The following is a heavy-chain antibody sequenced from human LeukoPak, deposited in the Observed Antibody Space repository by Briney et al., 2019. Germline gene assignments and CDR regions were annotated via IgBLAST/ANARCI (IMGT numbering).Heavy chain of an antibody. V-gene: IGHV3-21*01. D-gene: IGHD6-19*01. CDR3: ASSTDSRGLDY. Sequence: GGSLRLSCAASGFTFSSYSMNWVRQAPGKGLGWVSSISSSSSYIYYADSVKGRFTISRDNAKNSLYLQMNSLRAEDTAVYYCASSTDSRGLDYWGQGTLVTVSS. CDR1: GFTFSSYS. CDR2: ISSSSSYI. J-gene: IGHJ4*02.